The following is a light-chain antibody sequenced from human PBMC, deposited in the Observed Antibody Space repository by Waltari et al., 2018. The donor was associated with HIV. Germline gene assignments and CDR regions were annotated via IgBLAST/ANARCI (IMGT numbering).Light chain of an antibody. CDR3: QQSYNTPYT. CDR1: QNVNRY. CDR2: AAS. J-gene: IGKJ2*01. V-gene: IGKV1-39*01. Sequence: IQMTQSPSSLSASIGDRVTISCRASQNVNRYIHWYQQKPGKAPELLIYAASSLQRGVPSRFSGAGSGTEFTLTISSLEPDDFATYYCQQSYNTPYTFGQGTELDI.